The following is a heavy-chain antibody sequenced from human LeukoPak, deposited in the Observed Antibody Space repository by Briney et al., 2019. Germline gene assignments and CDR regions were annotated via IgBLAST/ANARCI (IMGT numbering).Heavy chain of an antibody. CDR3: TKDPHAVVTPRLY. Sequence: GGSLRLSCAASGFTFSGYAMIWVRQAPGKGLEWVSSISGSGGDTYYVDSVMGRFTISRDNSKNTLYLQMNSLRAEDTAIYYCTKDPHAVVTPRLYWGQGILVTVSS. D-gene: IGHD2-21*02. CDR1: GFTFSGYA. CDR2: ISGSGGDT. J-gene: IGHJ4*02. V-gene: IGHV3-23*01.